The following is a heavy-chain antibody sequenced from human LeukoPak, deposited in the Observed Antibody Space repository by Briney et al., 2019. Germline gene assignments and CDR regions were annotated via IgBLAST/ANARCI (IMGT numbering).Heavy chain of an antibody. V-gene: IGHV3-30*03. CDR1: GFTFSNYG. J-gene: IGHJ2*01. CDR3: ARRFDL. CDR2: ISHDGSNK. Sequence: GRSLRPSCVTSGFTFSNYGMHWVRQPPGKGLEWVAIISHDGSNKYYGDSVKGRFTISTDNAKNSLYLQMNSLRAEDTAVYYCARRFDLWGRGTLVTVSS.